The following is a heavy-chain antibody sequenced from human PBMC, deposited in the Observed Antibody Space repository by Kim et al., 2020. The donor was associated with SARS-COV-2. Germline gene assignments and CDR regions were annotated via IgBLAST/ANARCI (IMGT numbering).Heavy chain of an antibody. D-gene: IGHD2-2*01. J-gene: IGHJ5*02. CDR2: ISSSSSYI. Sequence: GGSLRLSCAASGFTFSSYSMNWVRQAPGKGLEWVSSISSSSSYIYYADSVKGRFTISRDNAKNSLYLQMNSLRAEDTAVYYCARDLLVVPARVRNWFDPWGQGTLVTVSS. CDR3: ARDLLVVPARVRNWFDP. V-gene: IGHV3-21*01. CDR1: GFTFSSYS.